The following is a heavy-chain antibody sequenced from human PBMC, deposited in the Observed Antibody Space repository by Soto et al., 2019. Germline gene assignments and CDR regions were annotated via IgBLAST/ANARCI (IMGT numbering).Heavy chain of an antibody. Sequence: GASVKVSCKASGYTFTGYYMHWVRQAPGQGLEWMGWINPNSGGTNYAQKFQGWVTMTRDTSISTAYMELSRLRSDDTAVYYCARELTAAGTYYYYGMDVWGQGTTVTVSS. V-gene: IGHV1-2*04. J-gene: IGHJ6*02. CDR3: ARELTAAGTYYYYGMDV. CDR1: GYTFTGYY. CDR2: INPNSGGT. D-gene: IGHD6-13*01.